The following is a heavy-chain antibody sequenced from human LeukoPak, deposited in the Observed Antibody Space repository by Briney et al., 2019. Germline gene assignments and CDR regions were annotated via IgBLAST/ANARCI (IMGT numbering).Heavy chain of an antibody. Sequence: ASVKVSCKASGYTLTRYEINWVRQATGQGLEWRGWRNPNSGNTGYPHKFQGRVTMTRTTSTTTASMDLSSRRSEDTAAYYCARGLRGTGRNYYYYMDVWGKGTTVTVSS. CDR1: GYTLTRYE. J-gene: IGHJ6*03. CDR2: RNPNSGNT. CDR3: ARGLRGTGRNYYYYMDV. D-gene: IGHD3-16*01. V-gene: IGHV1-8*01.